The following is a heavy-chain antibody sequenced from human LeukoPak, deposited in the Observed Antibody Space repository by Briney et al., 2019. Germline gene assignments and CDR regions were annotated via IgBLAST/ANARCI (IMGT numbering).Heavy chain of an antibody. CDR1: GYTFTSYD. Sequence: SVKVSCKASGYTFTSYDINWVRQAPGQGLEWMGGIIHIFGTANYAQKFQGRVTITADESTSTAYMELSSLRSEDTAVYYCAREAAGTSAHYYYYYMDVWGKGTTVTVSS. CDR2: IIHIFGTA. V-gene: IGHV1-69*13. CDR3: AREAAGTSAHYYYYYMDV. J-gene: IGHJ6*03. D-gene: IGHD6-13*01.